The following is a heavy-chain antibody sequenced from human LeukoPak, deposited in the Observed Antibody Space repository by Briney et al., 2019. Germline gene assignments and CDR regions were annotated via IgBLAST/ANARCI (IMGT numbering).Heavy chain of an antibody. Sequence: GGSLRLSCAASGFIFENYWMNWVRQAPGKGLEWVSVIYGGGSTYYVDSVKGRFIISRDDSKNTLYLQMNSLRAEDTAVYYCARDYKYAFDMWGQGTMVTVSS. CDR3: ARDYKYAFDM. CDR2: IYGGGST. CDR1: GFIFENYW. V-gene: IGHV3-66*01. D-gene: IGHD1-1*01. J-gene: IGHJ3*02.